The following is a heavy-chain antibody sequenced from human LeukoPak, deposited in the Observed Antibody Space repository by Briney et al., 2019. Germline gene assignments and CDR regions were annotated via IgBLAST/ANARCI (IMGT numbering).Heavy chain of an antibody. CDR1: VGTFSSYA. Sequence: ASLSVSFMPAVGTFSSYAISWVRQAPRQALEWMGGIIPIFGTSTYAQKFPRRVRIPTDEPTRTANIELGSVRSQGTAGYYCARGYNGSYYGFWFDPWGQGTLVTVSS. J-gene: IGHJ5*02. V-gene: IGHV1-69*05. CDR3: ARGYNGSYYGFWFDP. D-gene: IGHD1-26*01. CDR2: IIPIFGTS.